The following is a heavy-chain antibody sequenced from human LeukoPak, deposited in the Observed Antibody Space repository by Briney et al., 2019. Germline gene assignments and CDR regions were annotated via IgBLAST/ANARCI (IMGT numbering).Heavy chain of an antibody. CDR2: ISSSSSTI. Sequence: PGGSLRLSCAASGFTFSSYSMNWVRQAPGKGLEWVSYISSSSSTIYYADSAKGRFTISRDNAKSSLYLQMNSLRAEDTAVYYCARDTGDLDYWGQGTLVTVSS. V-gene: IGHV3-48*01. CDR1: GFTFSSYS. CDR3: ARDTGDLDY. J-gene: IGHJ4*02. D-gene: IGHD3-10*01.